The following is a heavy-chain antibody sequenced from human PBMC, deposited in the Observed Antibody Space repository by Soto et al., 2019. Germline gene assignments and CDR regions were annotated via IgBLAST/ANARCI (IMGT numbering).Heavy chain of an antibody. CDR1: GGTFSSYA. CDR3: ARGGHQSLSYYYYGMDV. V-gene: IGHV1-69*13. D-gene: IGHD2-2*01. CDR2: IIPIFGTA. Sequence: ASVKVSCKASGGTFSSYAISWVRQAPGQGLEWMGGIIPIFGTANYAQKFQGRVTITADESTSTAYMELSSLRSEDTAVYYCARGGHQSLSYYYYGMDVWGQGTTVTVSS. J-gene: IGHJ6*02.